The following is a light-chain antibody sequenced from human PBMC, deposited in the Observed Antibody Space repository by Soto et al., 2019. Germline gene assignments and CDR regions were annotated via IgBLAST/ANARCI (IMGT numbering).Light chain of an antibody. CDR1: ESVGSN. V-gene: IGKV3-15*01. J-gene: IGKJ2*01. Sequence: EIVMTQSPATLSVSPGERATLSCRASESVGSNLAWYQQKPGQAPRLLIYGASTRATGFPARFSGSGSETAFTLSISSLQSEDFAVYYCQQSNNWPRTFGQGTKLEIK. CDR2: GAS. CDR3: QQSNNWPRT.